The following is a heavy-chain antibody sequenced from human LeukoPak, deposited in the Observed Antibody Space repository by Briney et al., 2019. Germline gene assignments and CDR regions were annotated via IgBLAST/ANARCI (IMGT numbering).Heavy chain of an antibody. D-gene: IGHD3-16*01. CDR1: GGSISSGGYS. CDR2: IYHSGST. Sequence: SDTLSLTCAVSGGSISSGGYSWSWIRQPPGKGLEWIGYIYHSGSTYYNPSLKSRVTISVDRSKNQFSLKLSSVTAADTAVYYCARAGADVMTFDYWGQGTLVTVSS. V-gene: IGHV4-30-2*01. J-gene: IGHJ4*02. CDR3: ARAGADVMTFDY.